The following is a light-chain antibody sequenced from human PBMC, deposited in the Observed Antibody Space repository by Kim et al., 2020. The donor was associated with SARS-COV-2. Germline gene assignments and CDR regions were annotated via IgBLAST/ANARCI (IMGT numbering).Light chain of an antibody. J-gene: IGKJ1*01. CDR3: QQFLT. Sequence: PSVSAGERATLCCRASEHVSSRYLAWYHQRPGQAPRLLIYGATGMATGIADRVSGSGSGTDFTLPINRLEPEDVAVYYCQQFLTFGQGTKVDIK. V-gene: IGKV3-20*01. CDR2: GAT. CDR1: EHVSSRY.